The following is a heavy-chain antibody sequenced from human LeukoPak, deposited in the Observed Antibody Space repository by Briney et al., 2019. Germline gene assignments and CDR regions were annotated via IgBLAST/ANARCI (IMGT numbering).Heavy chain of an antibody. D-gene: IGHD4-17*01. V-gene: IGHV3-48*03. J-gene: IGHJ4*02. CDR3: ARGRDGDYVPLDY. CDR1: GFTFSSYE. CDR2: ISSSGSTT. Sequence: GGSLRLSCAASGFTFSSYEMNWVRQAPGKGLEWVSYISSSGSTTYYADSVKGRFTISRDNAKKSLYLQMNSLRAEDTAVYYCARGRDGDYVPLDYWGQGTLVTVSP.